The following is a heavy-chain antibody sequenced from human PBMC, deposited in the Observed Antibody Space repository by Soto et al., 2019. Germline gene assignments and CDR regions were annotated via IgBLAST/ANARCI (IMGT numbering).Heavy chain of an antibody. Sequence: QVQLVESGGGVVQPGRSLRLSCAASGFMFSNHGMHWVRQAPGKGLEWVAVIWSDGNNRYYADSVKGRFTISRDNSKNTVYLKMNSLRAEDTAVYYCVRGDNWNDEASDYWGKGTLVTVSS. D-gene: IGHD1-1*01. V-gene: IGHV3-33*01. CDR3: VRGDNWNDEASDY. CDR2: IWSDGNNR. J-gene: IGHJ4*02. CDR1: GFMFSNHG.